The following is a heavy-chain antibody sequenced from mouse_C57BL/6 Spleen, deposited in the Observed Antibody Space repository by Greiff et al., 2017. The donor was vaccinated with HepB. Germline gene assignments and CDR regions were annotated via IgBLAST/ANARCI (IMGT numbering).Heavy chain of an antibody. J-gene: IGHJ1*03. CDR2: IRLKSDNYAT. D-gene: IGHD2-5*01. V-gene: IGHV6-3*01. Sequence: EVMLVESGGGLVQPGGSMKLSCVASGFTFSNYWMNWVRQSPEKGLEWVAQIRLKSDNYATHYAESVKGRFTISRDDSKSSVYLQMNNLRAEDTGIYYCTGDSNYESYFDVWGTGTTVTVSS. CDR1: GFTFSNYW. CDR3: TGDSNYESYFDV.